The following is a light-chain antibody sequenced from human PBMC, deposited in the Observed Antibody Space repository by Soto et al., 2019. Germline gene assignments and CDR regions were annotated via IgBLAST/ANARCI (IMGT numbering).Light chain of an antibody. J-gene: IGKJ2*01. V-gene: IGKV1-5*03. CDR1: QSISSW. CDR2: KAS. CDR3: PQYNSYSYT. Sequence: DIQMTQSPSTLSASVGDRVTITCRASQSISSWLAWYQQKPGKVPKLLIYKASSLESGVPSRFSGSGSGTEFTLTISSLQSDDFATYYCPQYNSYSYTFGQGTKLEIK.